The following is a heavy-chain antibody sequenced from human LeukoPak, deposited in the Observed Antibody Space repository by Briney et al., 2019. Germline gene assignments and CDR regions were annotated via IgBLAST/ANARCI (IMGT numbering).Heavy chain of an antibody. J-gene: IGHJ5*02. D-gene: IGHD3-10*01. CDR2: IYYSGST. CDR3: ARHSVITMVRGVITPFDP. Sequence: SETLSLTCTVSGGSISSYYWSWIRQPPGKGLEWIGYIYYSGSTNYNPSLKSRVTISVDTSKNQFSLKLSSVTAADTAVYYCARHSVITMVRGVITPFDPWGQGTLVTVS. V-gene: IGHV4-59*08. CDR1: GGSISSYY.